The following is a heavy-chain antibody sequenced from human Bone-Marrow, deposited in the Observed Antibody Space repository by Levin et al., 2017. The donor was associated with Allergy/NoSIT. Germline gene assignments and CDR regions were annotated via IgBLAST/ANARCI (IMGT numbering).Heavy chain of an antibody. J-gene: IGHJ6*03. CDR1: GGSLSGYY. D-gene: IGHD5-18*01. Sequence: GSLRLSCAVYGGSLSGYYWSWIRQPPGEGLEWIGEINHSGSTNYNPSLESRVTISVDTTKNQFSLRLTSVTAADTAVYYCARVAYNYGYRGYYYYMDVWGKGTTVTVSS. CDR3: ARVAYNYGYRGYYYYMDV. CDR2: INHSGST. V-gene: IGHV4-34*01.